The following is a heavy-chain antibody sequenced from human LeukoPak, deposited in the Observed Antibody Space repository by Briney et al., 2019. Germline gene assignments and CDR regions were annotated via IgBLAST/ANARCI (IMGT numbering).Heavy chain of an antibody. CDR1: GFTFSSYW. V-gene: IGHV3-7*01. CDR2: IKEDGSEK. J-gene: IGHJ4*02. D-gene: IGHD3-22*01. CDR3: VRLRRNSDRSGYYYYYNY. Sequence: PGGSLRLSCVASGFTFSSYWMSWVRQAPGKGLEWVANIKEDGSEKNYVDSVKGRFTISRDNAKSSLYLQMNSLRAEDTALYYCVRLRRNSDRSGYYYYYNYWGQGILVTVSS.